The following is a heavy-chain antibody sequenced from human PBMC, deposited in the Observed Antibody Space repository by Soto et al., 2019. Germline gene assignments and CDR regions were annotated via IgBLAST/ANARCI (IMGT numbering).Heavy chain of an antibody. Sequence: PGGSLRLSCAASGFTFDDYAMHWVRQAPGKGLEWVSGISWNSGSIGYADSVKGRFTISRDNAKNSLYLQMNSLRAEDTALYYCAKDREIAAAGTFDYWGQGTLVTAPQ. CDR3: AKDREIAAAGTFDY. CDR2: ISWNSGSI. D-gene: IGHD6-13*01. CDR1: GFTFDDYA. V-gene: IGHV3-9*01. J-gene: IGHJ4*02.